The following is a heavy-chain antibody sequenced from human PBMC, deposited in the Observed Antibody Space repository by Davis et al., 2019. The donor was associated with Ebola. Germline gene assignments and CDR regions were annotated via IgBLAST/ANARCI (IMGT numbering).Heavy chain of an antibody. V-gene: IGHV4-34*01. CDR3: ATSIGVAPWNYYYYGMDV. J-gene: IGHJ6*02. Sequence: PSETLSLTCAVYGGSFSGYYWSWIRQPPGKGLEWIGEINHSGSTNYNPSLKSRVTISVDTSKHQFSLKLSSVTAADTAVYYCATSIGVAPWNYYYYGMDVWGQGTTVSVSS. CDR1: GGSFSGYY. D-gene: IGHD6-19*01. CDR2: INHSGST.